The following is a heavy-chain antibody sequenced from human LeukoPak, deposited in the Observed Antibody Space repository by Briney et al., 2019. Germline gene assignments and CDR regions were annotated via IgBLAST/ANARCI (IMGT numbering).Heavy chain of an antibody. V-gene: IGHV4-38-2*02. CDR1: SDSLSSRSY. CDR2: LHYSGPT. J-gene: IGHJ3*01. Sequence: SETLSLTCTVSSDSLSSRSYWVWIRQPPGGGLDFIGTLHYSGPTYYNPSLWSRVTISEDRSKNQFSLSLSSVTSADTAVYYCARDWDGGYDFNTFDVWGQGTMVTVSS. D-gene: IGHD5-12*01. CDR3: ARDWDGGYDFNTFDV.